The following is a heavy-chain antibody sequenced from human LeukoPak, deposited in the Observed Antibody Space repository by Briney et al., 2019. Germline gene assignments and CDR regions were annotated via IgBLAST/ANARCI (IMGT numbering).Heavy chain of an antibody. CDR1: GYTFTGYY. CDR3: ARDLTLYCSGGSCFHDLYYFDY. CDR2: INPNSGGT. Sequence: ASVKVSFKASGYTFTGYYMHWVRQAPGQGLEWMGWINPNSGGTNYAQKFQGRVTMTRDTSISTVYMELSRLRSDDTAVYYCARDLTLYCSGGSCFHDLYYFDYWGQGTLVTVSS. V-gene: IGHV1-2*02. J-gene: IGHJ4*02. D-gene: IGHD2-15*01.